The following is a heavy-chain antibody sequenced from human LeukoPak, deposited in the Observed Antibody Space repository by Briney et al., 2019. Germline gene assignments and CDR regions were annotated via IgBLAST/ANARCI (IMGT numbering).Heavy chain of an antibody. D-gene: IGHD4-17*01. V-gene: IGHV1-18*01. J-gene: IGHJ5*02. CDR2: ISAYNGNT. Sequence: ASVKVSCKASGYTSTSYGISWVRQAPGQGLEWMGWISAYNGNTNYAQKLQGRVTMTTDTSTSTAYMELRSLRSDDTAVYYCARRVNNDYGDYGWFDPWGQGTLVTVSS. CDR1: GYTSTSYG. CDR3: ARRVNNDYGDYGWFDP.